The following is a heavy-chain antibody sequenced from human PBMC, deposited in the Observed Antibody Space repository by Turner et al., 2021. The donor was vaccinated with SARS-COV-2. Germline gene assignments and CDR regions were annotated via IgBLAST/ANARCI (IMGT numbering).Heavy chain of an antibody. D-gene: IGHD2-2*01. Sequence: QVQVVESGGGVVPPGRSLRLSGAASGFTFSNYAMHWVRQAPGKGLEWVVFISYDGSYKYYADSVKGRFTISRDNSKNTLYLQMNSLRAEDTAVYYCARGREDCSSSSGYEAYWGQGTLVTVSS. J-gene: IGHJ4*02. CDR2: ISYDGSYK. CDR1: GFTFSNYA. CDR3: ARGREDCSSSSGYEAY. V-gene: IGHV3-30-3*01.